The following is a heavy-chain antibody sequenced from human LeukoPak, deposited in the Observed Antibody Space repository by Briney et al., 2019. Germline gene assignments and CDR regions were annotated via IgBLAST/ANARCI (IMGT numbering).Heavy chain of an antibody. CDR2: FIPIFGTA. Sequence: SVKVSCKASGCTFSSYAISWVRQAPGQGLEWVGGFIPIFGTANYAQKFQGRVTITADESTSTAYMELSSLRSEDTAVYYCARGSVGSYYYYYGMDVWGQGTTVTVSS. J-gene: IGHJ6*02. V-gene: IGHV1-69*13. D-gene: IGHD1-26*01. CDR1: GCTFSSYA. CDR3: ARGSVGSYYYYYGMDV.